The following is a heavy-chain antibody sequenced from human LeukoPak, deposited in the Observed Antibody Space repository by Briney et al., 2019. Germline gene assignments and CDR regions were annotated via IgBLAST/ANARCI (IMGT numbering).Heavy chain of an antibody. J-gene: IGHJ3*02. CDR3: ATEGNIVGATWEENDAFDI. D-gene: IGHD1-26*01. CDR2: FDPEDGET. Sequence: ASVKVSCKVSGYTLTELSMHWVRQAPGKGLEWMGGFDPEDGETIYAQKFQGRVTMTEDTFTDTAYMELSSLRSEDTAVYYCATEGNIVGATWEENDAFDIWGQGTMVTVSS. V-gene: IGHV1-24*01. CDR1: GYTLTELS.